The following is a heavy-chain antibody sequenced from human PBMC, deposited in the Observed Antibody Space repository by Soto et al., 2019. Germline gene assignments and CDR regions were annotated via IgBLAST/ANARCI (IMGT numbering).Heavy chain of an antibody. CDR3: AKGVTSDFWSGYYRWPEYFQH. Sequence: GGSLRLSCAASGFTFSSYAMSWVRQAPGKGLEWVSAISGSGGSTYYADSVKGRFTISRDNSKNTLYLQMNSLRAEDTAVYYCAKGVTSDFWSGYYRWPEYFQHWGQGTLVTVSS. CDR1: GFTFSSYA. J-gene: IGHJ1*01. V-gene: IGHV3-23*01. CDR2: ISGSGGST. D-gene: IGHD3-3*01.